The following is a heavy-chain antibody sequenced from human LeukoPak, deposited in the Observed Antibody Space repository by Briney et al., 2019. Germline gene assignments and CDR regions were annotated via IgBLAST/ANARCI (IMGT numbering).Heavy chain of an antibody. Sequence: PGGSLRLSCEASGLTFNKYWMTWVRQAPGKGLEWVANIKQDGSEKNYVDSVKGRFTISRDNSKNTLYLQMNSLRAEDTAVYYCAKVFWTEGYYFDYWGQGTLVTVSS. CDR2: IKQDGSEK. D-gene: IGHD3/OR15-3a*01. V-gene: IGHV3-7*03. J-gene: IGHJ4*02. CDR3: AKVFWTEGYYFDY. CDR1: GLTFNKYW.